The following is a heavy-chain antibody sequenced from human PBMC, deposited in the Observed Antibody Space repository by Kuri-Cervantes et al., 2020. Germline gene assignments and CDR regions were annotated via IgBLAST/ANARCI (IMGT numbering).Heavy chain of an antibody. D-gene: IGHD3-16*01. CDR1: GYTFTSYY. J-gene: IGHJ4*02. Sequence: GGSLRLSCKASGYTFTSYYMHWVRQAPGQGLEWMGIINPSGGSTSYAQKFQGRVTMTRDTSTSTVYMELRSLKSDDTAFYYCARTTTLGGGWVNFDYWGQGTLVTVSS. CDR2: INPSGGST. CDR3: ARTTTLGGGWVNFDY. V-gene: IGHV1-46*01.